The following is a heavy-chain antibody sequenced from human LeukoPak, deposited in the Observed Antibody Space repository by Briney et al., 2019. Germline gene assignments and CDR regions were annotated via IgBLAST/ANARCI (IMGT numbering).Heavy chain of an antibody. Sequence: PGRSLRLSCAASGFTFSSYGMHWVRQAPGKGLEWVAVIWYDGSNKYYADSVKGRFTISRDNSKNTLYLQMNSLRAEDTAVYYCARDLLYCSGGSCHYYFDYWGQGTLVTVSS. CDR2: IWYDGSNK. CDR1: GFTFSSYG. J-gene: IGHJ4*02. D-gene: IGHD2-15*01. CDR3: ARDLLYCSGGSCHYYFDY. V-gene: IGHV3-33*01.